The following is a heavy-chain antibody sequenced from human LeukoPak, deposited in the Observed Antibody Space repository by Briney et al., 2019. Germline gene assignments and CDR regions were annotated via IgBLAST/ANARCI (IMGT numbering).Heavy chain of an antibody. CDR3: ARVGWELLRDAFDI. V-gene: IGHV4-59*01. CDR1: GGSNSSYY. J-gene: IGHJ3*02. D-gene: IGHD1-26*01. Sequence: PSETLSLTCTVSGGSNSSYYWSWIRQPPGKGLEWIGYIYYSGSTNYNPSLKSRVTISVDTSKNQFSLKLSSVTAADTAVYYCARVGWELLRDAFDIWGQGTMVTVSS. CDR2: IYYSGST.